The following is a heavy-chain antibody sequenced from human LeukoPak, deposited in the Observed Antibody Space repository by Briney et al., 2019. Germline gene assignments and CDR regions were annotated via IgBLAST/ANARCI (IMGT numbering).Heavy chain of an antibody. CDR1: GDFIRSYL. CDR2: IYATGST. CDR3: ARQGYTASYYFLDF. J-gene: IGHJ4*02. D-gene: IGHD1-26*01. Sequence: PSETLSLTCDVSGDFIRSYLWGWVRQLAGKGLEWIGRIYATGSTKFNPSLKSRLTMSMDTSTHQLSLKLSLKLTSVTAADTAVYFCARQGYTASYYFLDFWSQGTLVTVSP. V-gene: IGHV4-4*07.